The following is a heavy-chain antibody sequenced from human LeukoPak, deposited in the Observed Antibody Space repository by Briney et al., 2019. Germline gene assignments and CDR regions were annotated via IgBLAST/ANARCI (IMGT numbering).Heavy chain of an antibody. J-gene: IGHJ4*02. V-gene: IGHV3-21*01. CDR1: GFTFSSYS. D-gene: IGHD4/OR15-4a*01. CDR2: ISSSSSYI. CDR3: ESDRDPYGGKPFDY. Sequence: AGGSLRLSCAASGFTFSSYSMSWVRQAPGKGLEWVSSISSSSSYIYYADSVKGRFTISRDNAKNSLYLQMNSLSAEDTAVYYCESDRDPYGGKPFDYWGQGTLVTVSS.